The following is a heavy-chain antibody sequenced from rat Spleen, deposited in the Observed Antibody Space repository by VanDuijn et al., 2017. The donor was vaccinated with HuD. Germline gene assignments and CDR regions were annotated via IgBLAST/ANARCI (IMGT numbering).Heavy chain of an antibody. CDR1: AYSITSSYR. J-gene: IGHJ2*01. D-gene: IGHD1-9*01. CDR3: ARHGYNSYFDY. CDR2: INSAGSS. Sequence: VQLQESGPGLVKPSQSLSLTCSVTAYSITSSYRWNWIRKFPGNKLEWMGYINSAGSSNYNPSLKSRISITRDTSKNQFFLQVNSVTTEDTATYYCARHGYNSYFDYWGQGVMVTVSS. V-gene: IGHV3-3*01.